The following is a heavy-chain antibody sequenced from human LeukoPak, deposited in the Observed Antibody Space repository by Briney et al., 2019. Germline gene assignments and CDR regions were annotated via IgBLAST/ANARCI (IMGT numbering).Heavy chain of an antibody. CDR2: INPNSGGT. J-gene: IGHJ4*02. V-gene: IGHV1-2*02. Sequence: ASVKVSCKASGYTFTGYYMHWVRQAPGQGLEWMGWINPNSGGTNYAQKFQGRVTMTRDTSISTAYMELSRLRSDDTAVYYCARGTGWELLPASFDYWGQGTLVTVSS. D-gene: IGHD1-26*01. CDR1: GYTFTGYY. CDR3: ARGTGWELLPASFDY.